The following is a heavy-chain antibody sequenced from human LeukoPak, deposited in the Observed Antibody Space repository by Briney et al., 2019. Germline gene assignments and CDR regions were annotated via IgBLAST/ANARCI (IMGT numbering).Heavy chain of an antibody. CDR3: ARDSLRRDIVVVPALGY. J-gene: IGHJ4*02. CDR1: GFTFDDYA. CDR2: ISWNSGSI. V-gene: IGHV3-9*01. Sequence: GGSLRLSCAASGFTFDDYAMHWVRQAPGKGLEWVSGISWNSGSIGCADSVKGRFTISRDNAKNSLYLQMNSLRAEDTAVYYCARDSLRRDIVVVPALGYWGQGTLVTVSS. D-gene: IGHD2-2*01.